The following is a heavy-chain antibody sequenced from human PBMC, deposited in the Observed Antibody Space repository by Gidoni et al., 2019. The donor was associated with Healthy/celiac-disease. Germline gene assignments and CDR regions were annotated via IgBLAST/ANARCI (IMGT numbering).Heavy chain of an antibody. CDR2: IYCDDDK. V-gene: IGHV2-5*02. J-gene: IGHJ1*01. D-gene: IGHD3-22*01. CDR1: GFSLSTSGVG. Sequence: QITLKETGPTLVKPTQTLTLTCTFSGFSLSTSGVGGGWIRQPPVKALEWLAHIYCDDDKRYNPSLKSRLTITKDTSKNQVFLTMTNVNPVDTATYYCAHSRSIGYYPRYFQHWGQGTLVTVSS. CDR3: AHSRSIGYYPRYFQH.